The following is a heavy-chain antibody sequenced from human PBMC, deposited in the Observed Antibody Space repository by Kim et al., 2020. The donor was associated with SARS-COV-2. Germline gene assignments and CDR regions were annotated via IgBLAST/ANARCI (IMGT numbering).Heavy chain of an antibody. V-gene: IGHV4-59*01. Sequence: LKSRVTISVDTSKNQFSLKLSSVTAADTAVYYCARDLYGGGPWGWYFDLWGRGTLVTVSS. J-gene: IGHJ2*01. CDR3: ARDLYGGGPWGWYFDL. D-gene: IGHD4-17*01.